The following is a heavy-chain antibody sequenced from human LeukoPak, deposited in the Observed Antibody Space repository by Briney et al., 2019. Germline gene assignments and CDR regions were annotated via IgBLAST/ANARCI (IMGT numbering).Heavy chain of an antibody. V-gene: IGHV3-30*04. CDR2: ISYDGSNK. J-gene: IGHJ4*02. CDR3: AKARPYYDILTGYDY. D-gene: IGHD3-9*01. CDR1: GFTFSSYA. Sequence: GRSLRLSCAASGFTFSSYAMHWVRQAPGKGLEWVAVISYDGSNKYYADSVKGRFTISRDNSKNTLYLQMNSLRAEDTAVYYCAKARPYYDILTGYDYWGQGTLVTVSS.